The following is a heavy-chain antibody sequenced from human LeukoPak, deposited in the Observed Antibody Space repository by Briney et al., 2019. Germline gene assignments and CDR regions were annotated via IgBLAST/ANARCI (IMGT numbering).Heavy chain of an antibody. Sequence: GGSLRLSCAASGFTFSSYAMSWVRQAPGKGLEWVSAISGSGDSTYYGDSVKGRFTISRDNSKNTLYLQMNSLRAKDTAVYYCAKTRPLDSSSWSHGDYWGQGTLVTVSS. CDR2: ISGSGDST. J-gene: IGHJ4*02. CDR1: GFTFSSYA. CDR3: AKTRPLDSSSWSHGDY. V-gene: IGHV3-23*01. D-gene: IGHD6-13*01.